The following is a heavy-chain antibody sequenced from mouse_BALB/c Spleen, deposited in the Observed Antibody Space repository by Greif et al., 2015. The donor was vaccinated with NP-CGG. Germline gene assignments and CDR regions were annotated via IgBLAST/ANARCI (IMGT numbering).Heavy chain of an antibody. V-gene: IGHV1S127*01. CDR2: IDPSDSYT. CDR3: TRGDYRSAWFAY. D-gene: IGHD2-14*01. CDR1: GYTFTSYW. Sequence: VQLQQSGAELVKPGASVKMSCKASGYTFTSYWMHWVKQRPGQGLEWIGTIDPSDSYTSYNQKFKGKATLTVDTSSSTAYMQLSSLTSEDSAVYYCTRGDYRSAWFAYWGQGTLVTVSA. J-gene: IGHJ3*01.